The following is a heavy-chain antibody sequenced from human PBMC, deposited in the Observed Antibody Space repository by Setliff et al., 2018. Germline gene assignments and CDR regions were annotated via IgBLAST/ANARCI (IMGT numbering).Heavy chain of an antibody. CDR2: IYSDENT. CDR3: ARGKRLPPPRTARGYSGYDY. CDR1: GGSINEYY. D-gene: IGHD5-12*01. Sequence: SETLSLTCSVSGGSINEYYWSWFRQPAGKGLEWIGRIYSDENTNYNPSLKSRVTISVDTSKNQFSLKLSSVTAADTAVYYCARGKRLPPPRTARGYSGYDYWGQGTLVTVSS. V-gene: IGHV4-4*07. J-gene: IGHJ4*02.